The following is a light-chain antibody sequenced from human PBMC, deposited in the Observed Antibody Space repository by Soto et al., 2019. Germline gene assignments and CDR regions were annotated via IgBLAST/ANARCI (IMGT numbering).Light chain of an antibody. V-gene: IGKV3-20*01. J-gene: IGKJ1*01. CDR3: QQYGSSPRT. Sequence: EVVMTQSPATLSVSPGEGVTLSCRASQTVGSNSLAWYQQRPGQAPRLLIYGASSRATGIPDRFSGSGSGTDFTLTIRRLEPEDFAVYYCQQYGSSPRTFGQGTKVEI. CDR1: QTVGSNS. CDR2: GAS.